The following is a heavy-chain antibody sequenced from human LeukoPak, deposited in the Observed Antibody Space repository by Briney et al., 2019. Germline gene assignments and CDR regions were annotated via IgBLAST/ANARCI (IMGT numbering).Heavy chain of an antibody. CDR3: ARQEGGYSYGFHYYYYYMDV. J-gene: IGHJ6*03. CDR2: IYPADSDT. Sequence: GESLKISCKGSGYSFTSYWIGWVRQMPGKGLEWMGIIYPADSDTRYSPSFQGQVTISADKSISTAYLQWSSLKASDTAMYYCARQEGGYSYGFHYYYYYMDVWGKGTTVTVSS. D-gene: IGHD5-18*01. V-gene: IGHV5-51*01. CDR1: GYSFTSYW.